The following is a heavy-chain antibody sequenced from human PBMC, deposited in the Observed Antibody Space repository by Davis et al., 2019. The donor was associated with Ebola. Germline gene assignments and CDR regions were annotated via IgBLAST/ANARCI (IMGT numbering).Heavy chain of an antibody. D-gene: IGHD6-6*01. J-gene: IGHJ4*02. CDR2: INPHNGNT. CDR3: ARGRYPTSSLDY. Sequence: ASVKVSCKASGYSFKSYAISWVRQAPGQGLEWMGWINPHNGNTNYAQNVQGRVTMTTDSSTSTAYMEVGSLRSDDTAVYYCARGRYPTSSLDYWGQGTLVTVSS. CDR1: GYSFKSYA. V-gene: IGHV1-18*01.